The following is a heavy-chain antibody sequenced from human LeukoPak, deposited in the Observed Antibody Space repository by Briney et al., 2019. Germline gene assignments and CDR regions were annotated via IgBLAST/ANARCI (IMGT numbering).Heavy chain of an antibody. J-gene: IGHJ4*02. V-gene: IGHV3-11*01. CDR3: ASGDYYDSSGYIDY. D-gene: IGHD3-22*01. CDR1: GFTFSDYY. CDR2: ISSSGSTI. Sequence: GGSLRLSCAASGFTFSDYYMSWIRQAPGKGLEWVSYISSSGSTIYYADSVKGRFTISRDNAKDSLYLQMNSLRAEDTAVYYCASGDYYDSSGYIDYWGQGTLVTVSS.